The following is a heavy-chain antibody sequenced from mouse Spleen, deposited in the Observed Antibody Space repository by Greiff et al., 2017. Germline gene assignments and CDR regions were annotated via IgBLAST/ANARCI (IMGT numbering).Heavy chain of an antibody. J-gene: IGHJ3*01. CDR3: ARRGYDDDRSWFAY. CDR1: GFSLTSYG. Sequence: QVQLQQSGPGLVQPSQSLSITCTVSGFSLTSYGVHWVRQSPGKGLEWLGVIWSGGSTDYNAAFISRLSISKDNSKSQVFFKMNSLQADDTAIYYCARRGYDDDRSWFAYWGQGTLVTVSA. CDR2: IWSGGST. V-gene: IGHV2-2*01. D-gene: IGHD2-14*01.